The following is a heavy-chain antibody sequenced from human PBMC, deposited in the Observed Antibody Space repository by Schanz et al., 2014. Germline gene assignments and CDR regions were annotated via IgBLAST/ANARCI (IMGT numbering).Heavy chain of an antibody. V-gene: IGHV1-69*02. Sequence: QLQLVQSGAEVKKPGSSVKVSCKLSGGTFSSYTISWMRQAPGQGLEWMGKIIPVLNIATYAQRFQGRVSITADTSTNTAYMELSSLTSEDTAVHYCARGGGCYDYWGQGTLVTVSS. CDR2: IIPVLNIA. D-gene: IGHD2-21*01. J-gene: IGHJ4*02. CDR3: ARGGGCYDY. CDR1: GGTFSSYT.